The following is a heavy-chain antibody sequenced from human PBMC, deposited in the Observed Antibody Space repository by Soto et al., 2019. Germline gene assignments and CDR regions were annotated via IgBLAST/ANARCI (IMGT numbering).Heavy chain of an antibody. V-gene: IGHV4-39*01. CDR1: GGSISSSSYY. Sequence: SETLSLTCTVSGGSISSSSYYWGWIRQPPGKGLEWIGSIYYSGSTYYNPSLKSRVTISVDTSKNQFSLKLSSVTAADTAVYYCASSGWWYFDYWGQGTLVTVPS. CDR3: ASSGWWYFDY. J-gene: IGHJ4*02. D-gene: IGHD6-19*01. CDR2: IYYSGST.